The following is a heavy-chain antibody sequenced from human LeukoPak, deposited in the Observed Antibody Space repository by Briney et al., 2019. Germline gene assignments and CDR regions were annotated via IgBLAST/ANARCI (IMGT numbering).Heavy chain of an antibody. CDR2: ISAYNGDT. CDR3: ARGGPAPHRITLIVVASSTDAFDI. Sequence: ASVKVSCKASGYTFTSYGICWVRQAPGQGLEWMGWISAYNGDTNYAQKLQGRVTMTTDTSTSTAYMELRSLRSDDTAVYYCARGGPAPHRITLIVVASSTDAFDIWGQGTMVTVSS. D-gene: IGHD3-22*01. CDR1: GYTFTSYG. J-gene: IGHJ3*02. V-gene: IGHV1-18*01.